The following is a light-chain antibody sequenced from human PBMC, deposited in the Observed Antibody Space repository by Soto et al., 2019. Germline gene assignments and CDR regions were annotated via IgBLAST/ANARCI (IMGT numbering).Light chain of an antibody. Sequence: IVLTQSPGTLSLSPGERATLSCRASQTVNNGFLAWFQHKPGQSPRLLIYNIYSRAAGIPDRISGSGSGTYFTLTISRLEPEDSAVYYFQLDGDSPTFGGGTKVEI. J-gene: IGKJ4*01. CDR2: NIY. V-gene: IGKV3-20*01. CDR3: QLDGDSPT. CDR1: QTVNNGF.